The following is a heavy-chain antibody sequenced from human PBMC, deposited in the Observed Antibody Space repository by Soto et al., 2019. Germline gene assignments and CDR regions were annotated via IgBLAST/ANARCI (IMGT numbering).Heavy chain of an antibody. J-gene: IGHJ6*02. CDR1: GFTFGNFV. Sequence: PGGSLRLSCAASGFTFGNFVMRWVRQTPGMGLEWVSTIDETGGDTYYTDSVKGRFTISRDNSKNTLYLQMTSLRAEDTALYYCTKASSDRNHMEVWGPGTTVTVSS. CDR2: IDETGGDT. CDR3: TKASSDRNHMEV. V-gene: IGHV3-23*01.